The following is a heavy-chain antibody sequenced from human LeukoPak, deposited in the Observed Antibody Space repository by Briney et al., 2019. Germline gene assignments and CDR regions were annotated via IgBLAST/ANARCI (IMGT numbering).Heavy chain of an antibody. Sequence: SVKVSCKASGITFSSFAVSWVRQAPGQGLEWMGGLIPMFTTTNYAQKFQGRVTMTTDTSTSTAYMELRSLRSDDTAVYYCASTGAYSSSWYVYWGQGTLVTVSS. CDR1: GITFSSFA. D-gene: IGHD6-13*01. V-gene: IGHV1-69*05. CDR3: ASTGAYSSSWYVY. CDR2: LIPMFTTT. J-gene: IGHJ4*02.